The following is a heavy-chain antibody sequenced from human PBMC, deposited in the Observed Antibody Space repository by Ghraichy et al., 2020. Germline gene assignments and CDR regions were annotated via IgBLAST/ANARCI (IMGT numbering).Heavy chain of an antibody. Sequence: SETLSLTCTVSGGSISSYYWSWIRQPPGKGLEWIGYIYYSGSTNYNPSLKSRVTISVDTSKNQFSLKLSSVTAADTAVYYCARVPPADLDYGDYVARYFDLWGRGTLVIVSS. CDR3: ARVPPADLDYGDYVARYFDL. D-gene: IGHD4-17*01. J-gene: IGHJ2*01. CDR1: GGSISSYY. CDR2: IYYSGST. V-gene: IGHV4-59*01.